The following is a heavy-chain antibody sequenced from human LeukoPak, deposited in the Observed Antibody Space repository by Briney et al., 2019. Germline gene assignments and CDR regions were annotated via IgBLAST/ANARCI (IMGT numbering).Heavy chain of an antibody. CDR1: GFTFSSYS. CDR2: ISSSSSYI. V-gene: IGHV3-21*01. Sequence: GRSLRLSCAASGFTFSSYSMNWVRQAPGKGLEWVSSISSSSSYIYYADSVKGRFTISRDNAKNSLYLQMNSLRAEDTAVYYCAKQAAPLYYFDYWGQGTLVTVSS. J-gene: IGHJ4*02. CDR3: AKQAAPLYYFDY. D-gene: IGHD2-15*01.